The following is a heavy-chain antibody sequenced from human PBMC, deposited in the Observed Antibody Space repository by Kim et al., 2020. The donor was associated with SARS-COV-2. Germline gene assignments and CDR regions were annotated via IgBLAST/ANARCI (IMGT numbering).Heavy chain of an antibody. V-gene: IGHV3-74*01. CDR3: ARGGGPDY. D-gene: IGHD2-15*01. Sequence: EGSTTNDADSVKGRFTISRDNAKNTLYLQMNSLRAEDTAVYYCARGGGPDYWGQGTLVTVSS. CDR2: EGSTT. J-gene: IGHJ4*02.